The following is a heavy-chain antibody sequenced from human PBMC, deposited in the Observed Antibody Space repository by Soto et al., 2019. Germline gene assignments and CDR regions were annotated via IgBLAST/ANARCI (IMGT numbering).Heavy chain of an antibody. Sequence: SETLSLTCTVSGGSISSSSYFWGWIRQPPGKGLEWIGSMYYSGSTYYNPSLKSRVTISVDTSKNQFSLKLSSVTAADTAVYDCARGPSGDKVDSWGQGTLVTVSS. J-gene: IGHJ4*02. CDR3: ARGPSGDKVDS. D-gene: IGHD7-27*01. V-gene: IGHV4-39*02. CDR2: MYYSGST. CDR1: GGSISSSSYF.